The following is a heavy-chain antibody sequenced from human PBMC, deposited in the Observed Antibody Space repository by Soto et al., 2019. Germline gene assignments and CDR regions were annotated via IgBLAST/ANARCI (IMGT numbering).Heavy chain of an antibody. J-gene: IGHJ4*02. CDR2: IYSGGST. CDR3: ARDLDYYGSGSYHDY. D-gene: IGHD3-10*01. CDR1: GFTVSSNY. Sequence: PGGSLRLSCAASGFTVSSNYMSWVRQAPGKGLEWVSVIYSGGSTYYADSVKGRFTISRDNSKNTLYLQMNSLRAEDTAVYYCARDLDYYGSGSYHDYWGQGTLVTVSS. V-gene: IGHV3-66*01.